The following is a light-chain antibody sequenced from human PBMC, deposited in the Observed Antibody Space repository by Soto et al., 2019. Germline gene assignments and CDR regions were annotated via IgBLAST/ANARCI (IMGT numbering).Light chain of an antibody. CDR2: GAS. J-gene: IGKJ1*01. CDR3: QHYNHWLWT. Sequence: IVLTQSPGTLSLSPWEIATLSCRASQSVSSSYLAWYQQKPGQAPRLLIYGASSRATGIPERVSGSGAGTDVTLTISSLQSEDSAVYDCQHYNHWLWTFGQGTKVDIK. CDR1: QSVSSSY. V-gene: IGKV3-20*01.